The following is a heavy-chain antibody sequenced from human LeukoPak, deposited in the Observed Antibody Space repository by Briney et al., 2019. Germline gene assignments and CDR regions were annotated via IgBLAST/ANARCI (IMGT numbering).Heavy chain of an antibody. CDR2: IRYDGSNK. CDR1: GFTFSCYG. J-gene: IGHJ4*02. V-gene: IGHV3-30*02. D-gene: IGHD2-2*02. CDR3: AKAHSGYCSSTSCYKGLDY. Sequence: PWGALRLSWAASGFTFSCYGLDLVRPAPGKGVGGVGFIRYDGSNKYYADSLKGRFTISRDNSKNTLYLQMNSLRAEDTAVYYCAKAHSGYCSSTSCYKGLDYWGQGTLVTVSS.